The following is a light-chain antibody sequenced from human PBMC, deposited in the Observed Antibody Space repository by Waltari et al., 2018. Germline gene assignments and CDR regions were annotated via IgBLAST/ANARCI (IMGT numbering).Light chain of an antibody. CDR2: EVT. Sequence: QSALTQPASMSGSPGQSITISCSGTTSDIGGYNYVSWYQQYPGKAPKRMIYEVTNGPSGVSPRLSGSKSGSAASMSIAGLQAEDEADYYCSSYGTGSSWLFGGGTKLTVL. CDR1: TSDIGGYNY. CDR3: SSYGTGSSWL. J-gene: IGLJ2*01. V-gene: IGLV2-14*03.